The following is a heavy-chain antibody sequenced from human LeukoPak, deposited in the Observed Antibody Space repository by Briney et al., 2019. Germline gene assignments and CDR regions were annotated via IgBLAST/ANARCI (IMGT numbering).Heavy chain of an antibody. CDR3: ARGSLDDSSGYYSVRGYYYYMDV. J-gene: IGHJ6*03. CDR1: GYTFTGYY. D-gene: IGHD3-22*01. V-gene: IGHV1-2*03. Sequence: LGASVKVSCKASGYTFTGYYMHWVRQAPGQGLEWMGWINPNSGGTNYAQKFQGRVTMTRDTSISTAYMELSRLRSDDTAVYYCARGSLDDSSGYYSVRGYYYYMDVWGKGTTVTVSS. CDR2: INPNSGGT.